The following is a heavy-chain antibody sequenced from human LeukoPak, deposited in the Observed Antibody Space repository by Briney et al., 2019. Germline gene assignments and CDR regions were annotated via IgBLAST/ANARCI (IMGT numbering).Heavy chain of an antibody. CDR3: AREAVGRAFDI. D-gene: IGHD1-26*01. V-gene: IGHV4-34*01. CDR2: INHSGST. J-gene: IGHJ3*02. CDR1: GGSFSGYY. Sequence: PSETLSLTCAVYGGSFSGYYWSWIRQPPGKGLEWIGEINHSGSTNYNPSLKSRVTISVDTSKNQFSLKLSSVTAADTAVYYCAREAVGRAFDIWGQGTMVTVSS.